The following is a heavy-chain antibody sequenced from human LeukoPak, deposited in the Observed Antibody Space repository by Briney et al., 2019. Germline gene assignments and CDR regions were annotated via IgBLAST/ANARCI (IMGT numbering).Heavy chain of an antibody. CDR1: GFTFSSYW. D-gene: IGHD1-26*01. Sequence: GGSLRLSCAASGFTFSSYWMSWVRQAPGKGLEWVANIKQDGSEKYYVDSVKGRFTISRDNSKNTLYLQMNSLRAEDTAVYYCAKDPNKWELLAYFDYWGQGTLVTVSS. V-gene: IGHV3-7*03. CDR3: AKDPNKWELLAYFDY. J-gene: IGHJ4*02. CDR2: IKQDGSEK.